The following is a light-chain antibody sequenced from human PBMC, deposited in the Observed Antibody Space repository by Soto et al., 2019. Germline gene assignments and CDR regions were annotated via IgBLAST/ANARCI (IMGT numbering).Light chain of an antibody. V-gene: IGLV1-40*01. CDR3: QSYDSSLSAPYV. Sequence: QAVVTQPPSVSGAPGQRVTISCTGSRSNIGAGYEVHWYQQLPGTAPKLLIYGNNNRPSGVPDRFSGSKSGTSASLAITGLQAEDEADYYCQSYDSSLSAPYVFGTGTKVTVL. J-gene: IGLJ1*01. CDR1: RSNIGAGYE. CDR2: GNN.